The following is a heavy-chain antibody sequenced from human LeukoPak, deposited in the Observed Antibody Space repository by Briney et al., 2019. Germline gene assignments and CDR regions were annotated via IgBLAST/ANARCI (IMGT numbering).Heavy chain of an antibody. CDR2: VYMGGTT. V-gene: IGHV3-66*01. CDR1: GFTVSTNY. CDR3: ARGLLRDGYTYTYSFDY. J-gene: IGHJ4*02. Sequence: GGSLRLSCAASGFTVSTNYMNWVRQAPGKGLEWVSVVYMGGTTYYADSVKGGFTISRDSTKNTIYLQMNNLRAEDTAVYYCARGLLRDGYTYTYSFDYWGQGALVIVSS. D-gene: IGHD5-18*01.